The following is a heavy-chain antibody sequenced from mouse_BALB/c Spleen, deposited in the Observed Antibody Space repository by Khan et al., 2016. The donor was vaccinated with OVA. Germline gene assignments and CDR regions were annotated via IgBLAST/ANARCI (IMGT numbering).Heavy chain of an antibody. CDR2: IWSGGST. Sequence: QVQLKQSGPGLVQPSQSLSITCTVTDFSLSTYGIHWVRQSPGKGLEWLGVIWSGGSTDYNAAFISRLSISKDNSKSQVFFKMNSLQTDDTAIYYGTRGYYRYDRYVDVWGAGTTVTVAS. J-gene: IGHJ1*01. V-gene: IGHV2-4-1*01. D-gene: IGHD2-14*01. CDR3: TRGYYRYDRYVDV. CDR1: DFSLSTYG.